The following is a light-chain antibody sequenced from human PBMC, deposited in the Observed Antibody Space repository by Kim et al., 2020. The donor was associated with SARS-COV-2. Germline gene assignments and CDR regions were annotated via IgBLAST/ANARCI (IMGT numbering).Light chain of an antibody. CDR1: RLGEKY. Sequence: VSPGQTATITCSGDRLGEKYVCWYQQKPGQSPEVVIYQDTKRPSEIPDRFSGSNSGNTATLTISRTQAMDEADYYCQVWDSTTTVFGGGTQLTVL. CDR2: QDT. J-gene: IGLJ2*01. V-gene: IGLV3-1*01. CDR3: QVWDSTTTV.